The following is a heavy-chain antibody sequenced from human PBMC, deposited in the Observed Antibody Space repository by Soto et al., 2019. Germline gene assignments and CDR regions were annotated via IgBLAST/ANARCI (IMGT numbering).Heavy chain of an antibody. J-gene: IGHJ4*02. V-gene: IGHV3-74*01. CDR1: GFTFNSFW. Sequence: EVQVLESGGGLVQPGGSLRLSCVASGFTFNSFWMHWVRQAPGKGLAYVARINSEGNSTSHADSVRGRFTISRDNAKNTLYLQMNSLRVEDTAVYYCARGPTRLDYWGQGVVVTVSS. CDR2: INSEGNST. CDR3: ARGPTRLDY.